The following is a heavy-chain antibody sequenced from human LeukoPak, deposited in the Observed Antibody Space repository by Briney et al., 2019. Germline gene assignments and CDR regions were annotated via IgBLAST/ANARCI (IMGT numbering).Heavy chain of an antibody. Sequence: GGSLRLSCAASGFTFSSYWMSWVRQAPGKGLEWVANINQDGSEQYYVDSVKGRFTISRDNARNSLFLQMNSLRAEDTAIYYCARDRPHSGYDFDSWGQGTLVTVSS. J-gene: IGHJ4*02. D-gene: IGHD5-12*01. V-gene: IGHV3-7*01. CDR3: ARDRPHSGYDFDS. CDR2: INQDGSEQ. CDR1: GFTFSSYW.